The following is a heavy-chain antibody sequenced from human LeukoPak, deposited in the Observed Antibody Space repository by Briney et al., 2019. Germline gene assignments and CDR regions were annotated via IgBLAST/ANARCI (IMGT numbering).Heavy chain of an antibody. CDR3: ARPRILRYFDWSSYYYYGMDV. J-gene: IGHJ6*02. D-gene: IGHD3-9*01. Sequence: PGGSLRLSCAASGFTVSSNYMSWVRQAPGKGLEWVSVIYSGGSTYYADSVKGRFTISRDNSKNTLYLQMNSLRAEDTAVYYCARPRILRYFDWSSYYYYGMDVWGQGTTVTVSS. CDR2: IYSGGST. V-gene: IGHV3-53*01. CDR1: GFTVSSNY.